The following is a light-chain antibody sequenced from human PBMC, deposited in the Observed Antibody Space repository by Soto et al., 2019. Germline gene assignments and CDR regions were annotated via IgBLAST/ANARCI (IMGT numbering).Light chain of an antibody. Sequence: EIVLTQSPATLSLSPGERATLSCRASQSVSSYLAWYQQKPGQAPRLLIYDASNRATGIPARFSGSGSGTNFNLTISSLRPEDFSVYYCQQRSNWPPYTFGQGTKLEIK. J-gene: IGKJ2*01. CDR1: QSVSSY. V-gene: IGKV3-11*01. CDR3: QQRSNWPPYT. CDR2: DAS.